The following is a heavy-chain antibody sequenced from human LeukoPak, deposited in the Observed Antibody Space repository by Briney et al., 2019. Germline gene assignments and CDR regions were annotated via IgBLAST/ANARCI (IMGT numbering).Heavy chain of an antibody. CDR2: INHSGST. CDR1: GGSFSGYY. D-gene: IGHD2-21*01. J-gene: IGHJ4*02. CDR3: ARGGYCGGDCYDY. Sequence: SETLSLTCAVYGGSFSGYYWSWLRHPPGKGLEWIGEINHSGSTNYNPSLKSRVTISVDTSKNQFSLKLSSVTAADTAVYYCARGGYCGGDCYDYWGQGTLVTVSS. V-gene: IGHV4-34*01.